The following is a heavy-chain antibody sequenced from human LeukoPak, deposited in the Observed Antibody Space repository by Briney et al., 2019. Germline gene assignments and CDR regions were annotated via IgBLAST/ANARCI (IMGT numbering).Heavy chain of an antibody. D-gene: IGHD3-16*01. V-gene: IGHV1-69*04. J-gene: IGHJ4*02. Sequence: ASVKVSCKASGGTFSSYAISWVRQAPGQVLEWMGRIIPILGIANYAQKFQGRVTITADKSTSTAYMELSSLRSEDTAVYYCARDLGGSWQYYFDYWGQGTLVTVSS. CDR3: ARDLGGSWQYYFDY. CDR2: IIPILGIA. CDR1: GGTFSSYA.